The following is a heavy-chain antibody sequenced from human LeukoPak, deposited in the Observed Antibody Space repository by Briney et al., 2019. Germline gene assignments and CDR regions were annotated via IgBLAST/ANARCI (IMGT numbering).Heavy chain of an antibody. CDR1: GYTFTGYY. Sequence: GASVKVSCKASGYTFTGYYMHWVRQAPGQGLEWMGWINPNSGGTNYAQKFQGRVTMTRDTSISTAYMELSRLRSDDTAVFYCARGRLGSGSQYDAFDIWGQGTMVTVSS. D-gene: IGHD3-10*01. V-gene: IGHV1-2*02. J-gene: IGHJ3*02. CDR2: INPNSGGT. CDR3: ARGRLGSGSQYDAFDI.